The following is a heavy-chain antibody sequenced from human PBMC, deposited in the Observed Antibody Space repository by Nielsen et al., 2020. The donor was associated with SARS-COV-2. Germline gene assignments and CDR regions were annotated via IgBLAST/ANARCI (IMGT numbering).Heavy chain of an antibody. Sequence: GESLKISCAPSGFPFRTYGMIWVRQAPGLGLEWVSAISASGHSTYYADSVRGRFTISRDGSDDTVHLQMDSLRVGDTAIYYCAKESQYSGYDLYYYSYYCMDVWGQGTTVTVSS. J-gene: IGHJ6*02. D-gene: IGHD5-12*01. V-gene: IGHV3-23*01. CDR2: ISASGHST. CDR3: AKESQYSGYDLYYYSYYCMDV. CDR1: GFPFRTYG.